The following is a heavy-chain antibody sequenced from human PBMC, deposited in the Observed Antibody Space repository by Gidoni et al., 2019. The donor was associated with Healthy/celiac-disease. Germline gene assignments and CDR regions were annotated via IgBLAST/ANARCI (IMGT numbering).Heavy chain of an antibody. V-gene: IGHV3-30*18. CDR2: ISYDGSNK. D-gene: IGHD5-18*01. CDR3: AKVPSFTAMVLGELDY. Sequence: QVQLVESGGGVVQPGRSLRLSCAAVGFTFSSYGMHWVRQAPGKGLEWVAVISYDGSNKYYADSVKGRFTISRDNSKNTLYLQMNSLRAEDTAVYYCAKVPSFTAMVLGELDYWGQGTLVTVSS. CDR1: GFTFSSYG. J-gene: IGHJ4*02.